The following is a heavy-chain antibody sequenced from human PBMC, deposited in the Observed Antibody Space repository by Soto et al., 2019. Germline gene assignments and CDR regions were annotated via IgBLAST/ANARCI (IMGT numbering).Heavy chain of an antibody. CDR3: ARGGALSTSWYWGDGLDS. CDR2: IIPVFGTP. V-gene: IGHV1-69*06. Sequence: QVQLGQSGSEVKKSGSSVKVSCKASGDSFSSHAITWVRQAPGHGLEWMGGIIPVFGTPSYAQRFQGRLTITADKSTNTSYMELRSLRSEDTAVYFCARGGALSTSWYWGDGLDSWGQGTQVTVSS. D-gene: IGHD2-2*01. CDR1: GDSFSSHA. J-gene: IGHJ4*02.